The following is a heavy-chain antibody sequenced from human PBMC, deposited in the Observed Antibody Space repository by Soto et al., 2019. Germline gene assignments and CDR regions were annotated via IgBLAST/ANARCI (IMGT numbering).Heavy chain of an antibody. Sequence: PSETLSLTCTVSGGSISSGGYYWSWIRQHPGKGLEWIGYIYYSGSTNYNPSLKSRVTISVDTSKNQFSLKLSSVTAADTAVYYCARVGSWYVNWFDPWGQGTLVTVSS. CDR2: IYYSGST. V-gene: IGHV4-61*08. D-gene: IGHD6-13*01. CDR3: ARVGSWYVNWFDP. CDR1: GGSISSGGYY. J-gene: IGHJ5*02.